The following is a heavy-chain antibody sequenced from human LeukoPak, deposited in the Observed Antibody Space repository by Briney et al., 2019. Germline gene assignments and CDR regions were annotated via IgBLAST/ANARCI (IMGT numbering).Heavy chain of an antibody. V-gene: IGHV3-13*01. D-gene: IGHD2-21*02. CDR3: VALGDRIY. CDR2: ISATGDT. Sequence: GGSLRLSCAASGFTFSSYDMHWVRQATGKGLEWVSAISATGDTYYLDSVKGRFAISRENAKNSLYLQMNSLRAGDTAVYYCVALGDRIYWGQGTLVTVSS. CDR1: GFTFSSYD. J-gene: IGHJ4*02.